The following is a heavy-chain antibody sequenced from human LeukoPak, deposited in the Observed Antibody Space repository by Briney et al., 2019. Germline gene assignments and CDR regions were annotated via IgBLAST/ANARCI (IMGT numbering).Heavy chain of an antibody. Sequence: GGSLRLSCAASGFTFSSYRMHWVRQAPGKGLVWVSRINSDGSNTSYADSVKGRFTISRDNAKNTLYLQMNSLRAEDTAVYYCARDRGSSSWYGPNYWGQGTLVTVSS. V-gene: IGHV3-74*01. CDR1: GFTFSSYR. J-gene: IGHJ4*02. CDR3: ARDRGSSSWYGPNY. CDR2: INSDGSNT. D-gene: IGHD6-13*01.